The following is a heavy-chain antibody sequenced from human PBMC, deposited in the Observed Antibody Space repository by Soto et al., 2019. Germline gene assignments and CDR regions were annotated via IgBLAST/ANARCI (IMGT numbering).Heavy chain of an antibody. Sequence: TSETLSLTCTVSGGSISSYYWIWIRQPPGKGLEWIGYIYYSGSTNYNPSLKSRVTISVDTSKNQFSLKLSSVTAADTAVYYCARHHDYWGQGTLVTVSS. CDR1: GGSISSYY. CDR2: IYYSGST. CDR3: ARHHDY. J-gene: IGHJ4*02. V-gene: IGHV4-59*08.